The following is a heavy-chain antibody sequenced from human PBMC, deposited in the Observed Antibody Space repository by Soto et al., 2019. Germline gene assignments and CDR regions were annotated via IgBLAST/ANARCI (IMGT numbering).Heavy chain of an antibody. CDR2: IYWDGDK. CDR3: AHSPQEGRVVGKDFQN. Sequence: QITLKESGPTLVKPTQTLTLTCTFSGFSLSTRRGGVGWVRQPPGKALEWLTFIYWDGDKRYSPSLKSRLTITKDTSKNQVVLTMTNMDTVDTATYYGAHSPQEGRVVGKDFQNWGQGTLVTVSA. D-gene: IGHD2-2*01. V-gene: IGHV2-5*02. CDR1: GFSLSTRRGG. J-gene: IGHJ1*01.